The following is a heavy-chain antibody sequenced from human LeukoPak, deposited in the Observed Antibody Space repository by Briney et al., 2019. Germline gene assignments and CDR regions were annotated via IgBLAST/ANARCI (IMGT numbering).Heavy chain of an antibody. CDR3: ARDHYSSGWRIPFDY. CDR2: IYSGGST. V-gene: IGHV3-53*01. D-gene: IGHD6-19*01. J-gene: IGHJ4*02. CDR1: GFTVSSNY. Sequence: GGSLRLSCAASGFTVSSNYMSWVRQAPGKGLEWVSVIYSGGSTYYADSVKGRFTISRDNSKNTLYRQMNSLRAEDTAVYYCARDHYSSGWRIPFDYWGQGTLVTVSS.